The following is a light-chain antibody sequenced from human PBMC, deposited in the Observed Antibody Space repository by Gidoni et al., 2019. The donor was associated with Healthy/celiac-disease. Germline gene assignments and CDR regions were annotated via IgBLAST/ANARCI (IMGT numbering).Light chain of an antibody. CDR1: ALPKQD. V-gene: IGLV3-25*03. CDR3: QSADSSGTYPVV. J-gene: IGLJ2*01. CDR2: KDS. Sequence: SYELTQPPSVSVSPGQTARITCSGDALPKQDAYWYQQKPGQAPVLVIYKDSERPSGIPERFSGSSSGTTVTLTISGVQAEDEADYYCQSADSSGTYPVVFGGGTKLTVL.